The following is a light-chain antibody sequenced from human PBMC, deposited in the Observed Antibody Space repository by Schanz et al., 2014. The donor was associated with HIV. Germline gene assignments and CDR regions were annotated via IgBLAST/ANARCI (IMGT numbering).Light chain of an antibody. V-gene: IGKV3-15*01. Sequence: EIVLTQSPATLSLSPGERATLSCRARQSVSSFLAWYQQKPGQAPRLLIYDVSTRAPGIPARFSGSGSGTEFTLTISNLQSEDFAVYYCQQYDTWPPYTFGQGTKLDI. CDR3: QQYDTWPPYT. J-gene: IGKJ2*01. CDR2: DVS. CDR1: QSVSSF.